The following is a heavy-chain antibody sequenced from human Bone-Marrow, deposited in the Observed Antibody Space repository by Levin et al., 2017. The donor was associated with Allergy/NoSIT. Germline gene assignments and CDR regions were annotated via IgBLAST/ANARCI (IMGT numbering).Heavy chain of an antibody. Sequence: PGESLKISCAASGFPCSAYSMDWVRQAPGKGLEWVGRSKDKGNGYTTEYAASVEGRFTISRGDSQNSLYLQMNSLKTEDTAVYYCARDLPYTGAFDVWGQGTMVTVSS. CDR3: ARDLPYTGAFDV. CDR1: GFPCSAYS. D-gene: IGHD4-11*01. V-gene: IGHV3-72*01. J-gene: IGHJ3*01. CDR2: SKDKGNGYTT.